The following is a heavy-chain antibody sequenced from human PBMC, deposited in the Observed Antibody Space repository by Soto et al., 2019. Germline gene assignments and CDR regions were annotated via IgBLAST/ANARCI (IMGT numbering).Heavy chain of an antibody. J-gene: IGHJ4*02. CDR2: ISAYNGNT. CDR3: ARVYRITMVRGELSEY. CDR1: GYTFTSYG. V-gene: IGHV1-18*01. Sequence: QVQLVQSGAEVKKPGASVKVSCKASGYTFTSYGISWVRQAPGQGLEWMGWISAYNGNTNYAQKLQGRVTMTTDTSTSTVYMELRSLRSDDTAVYYWARVYRITMVRGELSEYWGQGTLVTVSS. D-gene: IGHD3-10*01.